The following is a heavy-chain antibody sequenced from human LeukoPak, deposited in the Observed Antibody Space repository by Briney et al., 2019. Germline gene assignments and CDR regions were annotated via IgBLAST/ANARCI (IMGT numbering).Heavy chain of an antibody. CDR2: IYYSGST. J-gene: IGHJ4*02. D-gene: IGHD6-19*01. CDR1: GGSISSYY. V-gene: IGHV4-59*08. Sequence: PSETLSLTCTVSGGSISSYYWSWIRQPPGKGLEWIGYIYYSGSTNYNPSLKRRATISVDPSKYQFSLKLSSVTAADTAVYYCARRMAVAGAGYFDYWGQGTLVNVSS. CDR3: ARRMAVAGAGYFDY.